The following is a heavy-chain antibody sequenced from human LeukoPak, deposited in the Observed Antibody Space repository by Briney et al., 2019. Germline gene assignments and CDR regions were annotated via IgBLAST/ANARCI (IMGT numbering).Heavy chain of an antibody. Sequence: GGSLRLSCEASGFTFSDYYMAWIRQVPGKGLEWVSSISNSGLSINYADSVKGRFTISRDNAKDSLFLQMNSLRAEDTAMYYCARGRSFDYLFTFWGQGTLLTVSS. J-gene: IGHJ4*02. D-gene: IGHD3-9*01. V-gene: IGHV3-11*01. CDR3: ARGRSFDYLFTF. CDR1: GFTFSDYY. CDR2: ISNSGLSI.